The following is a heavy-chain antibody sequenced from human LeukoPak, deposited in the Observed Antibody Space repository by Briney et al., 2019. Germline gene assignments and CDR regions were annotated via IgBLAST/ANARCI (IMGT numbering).Heavy chain of an antibody. CDR1: GGSISSNY. Sequence: SETLSLTCTVSGGSISSNYWSWIRQPPGKGLEWIGYMYYSGSTNYNPSLKSRITISVDTSKSQFSLKLSSVTAADTAVYYCARDAKYYYGSRTYFFFEYWGQGTLLTVSS. D-gene: IGHD3-10*01. V-gene: IGHV4-59*12. CDR2: MYYSGST. CDR3: ARDAKYYYGSRTYFFFEY. J-gene: IGHJ4*02.